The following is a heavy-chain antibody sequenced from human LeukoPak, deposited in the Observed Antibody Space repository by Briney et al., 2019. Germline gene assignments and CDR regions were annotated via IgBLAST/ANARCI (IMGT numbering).Heavy chain of an antibody. V-gene: IGHV3-23*01. J-gene: IGHJ6*03. CDR3: GKAGRGGAITMVRGVKGDYYYMDV. CDR2: ISGSGGST. D-gene: IGHD3-10*01. Sequence: GGSLRLSCAASGFTFSSYAMSWVRQAPGKGLEWVSAISGSGGSTYYADSVKGRFTISRDNSKNTLYLQMNSLRAEDTAVYYFGKAGRGGAITMVRGVKGDYYYMDVWGKGTTVTISS. CDR1: GFTFSSYA.